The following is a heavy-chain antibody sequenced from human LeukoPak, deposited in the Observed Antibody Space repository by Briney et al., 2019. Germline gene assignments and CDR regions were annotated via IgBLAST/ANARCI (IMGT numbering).Heavy chain of an antibody. CDR1: GGTFSSYA. CDR3: ARDPGIAAAGTRDFPFDY. CDR2: IIPIFGTA. J-gene: IGHJ4*02. D-gene: IGHD6-13*01. Sequence: ASVKVSCRASGGTFSSYAISWVRQAPGQGLEWMGGIIPIFGTANYAQKFQGRVTITADESTSTAYMELSSLRSEDTAVYYCARDPGIAAAGTRDFPFDYWGQGTLVTVSS. V-gene: IGHV1-69*01.